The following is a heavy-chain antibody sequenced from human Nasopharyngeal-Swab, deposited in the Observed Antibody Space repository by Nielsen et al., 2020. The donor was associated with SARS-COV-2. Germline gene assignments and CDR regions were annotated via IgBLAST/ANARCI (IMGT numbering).Heavy chain of an antibody. Sequence: ASVKVSCKASGYTFTSYYMHWVRQAPGQGLEWMGIINPSGGSTSYAQKFQGRVTMTRDTSTSTVYMELSSLRSEDTAVYYCATVRDIAAAGNGSNWFDPWDQGTLVTVSS. CDR2: INPSGGST. CDR1: GYTFTSYY. D-gene: IGHD6-13*01. J-gene: IGHJ5*02. CDR3: ATVRDIAAAGNGSNWFDP. V-gene: IGHV1-46*01.